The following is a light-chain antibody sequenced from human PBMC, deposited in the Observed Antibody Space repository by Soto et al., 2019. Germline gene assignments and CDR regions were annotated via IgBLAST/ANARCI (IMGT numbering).Light chain of an antibody. Sequence: EIVLTQSPGTLSLSPGERATLSCRASQSVSSSYLAWYQQKPGQAPRLLIYGASSRATGIPDRFSGSGSGTDFTLTISRLEPEDLAVYYCHQYGTLYTFGQGTKLDIK. V-gene: IGKV3-20*01. J-gene: IGKJ2*01. CDR3: HQYGTLYT. CDR2: GAS. CDR1: QSVSSSY.